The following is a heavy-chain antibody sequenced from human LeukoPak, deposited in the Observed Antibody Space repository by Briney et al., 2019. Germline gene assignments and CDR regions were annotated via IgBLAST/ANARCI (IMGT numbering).Heavy chain of an antibody. J-gene: IGHJ5*02. Sequence: PGGSLRLSCAASGFTFSSYGMHWVRQAPGKGLEWVSSISSSSTYIYYADSVKGRFTISRDNAKNSLYLQMHSLRGEDTAMYYCARDCSSTSGCWGPWGQGTLVTVSS. D-gene: IGHD2-2*01. CDR1: GFTFSSYG. CDR2: ISSSSTYI. V-gene: IGHV3-21*01. CDR3: ARDCSSTSGCWGP.